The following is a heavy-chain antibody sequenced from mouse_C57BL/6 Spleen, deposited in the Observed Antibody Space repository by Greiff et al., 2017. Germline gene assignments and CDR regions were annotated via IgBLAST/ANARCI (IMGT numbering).Heavy chain of an antibody. CDR2: IYPGSGST. D-gene: IGHD2-2*01. CDR3: ARGGYGYDDYYAMDY. V-gene: IGHV1-55*01. CDR1: GYTFTSYW. Sequence: QVQLQQPGAELVKPGASVKMSCKASGYTFTSYWITWVKQRPGQGLEWIGDIYPGSGSTNYNEKFKSKATLTVDTSSSTAYMQLSSLTSEDSAVYYCARGGYGYDDYYAMDYWGQGTSVTVSS. J-gene: IGHJ4*01.